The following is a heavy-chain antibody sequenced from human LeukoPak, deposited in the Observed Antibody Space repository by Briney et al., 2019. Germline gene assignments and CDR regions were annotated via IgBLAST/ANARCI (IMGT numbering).Heavy chain of an antibody. V-gene: IGHV3-48*04. CDR1: GFTFTSYS. CDR3: ARGYDFLTGYSPFDY. Sequence: GGSLRLSCAASGFTFTSYSMNWVRQAPGKGLEWVSYISSSSSTIYYADSVKGRFTISRDNAKNSLYLQMNSLRAEDTAVYYCARGYDFLTGYSPFDYWGQGTLVTVSS. J-gene: IGHJ4*02. CDR2: ISSSSSTI. D-gene: IGHD3-9*01.